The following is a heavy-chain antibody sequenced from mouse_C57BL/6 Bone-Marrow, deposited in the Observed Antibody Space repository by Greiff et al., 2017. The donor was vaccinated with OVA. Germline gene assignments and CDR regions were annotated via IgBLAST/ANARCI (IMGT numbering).Heavy chain of an antibody. CDR1: GYTFTSYT. Sequence: VQLQESGAELARPGASVKMSCKASGYTFTSYTMHWVKQRPGQGLEWIGYINPSSGYTKYNQKFKDKATLTADKSSSTAYMQLSSLTSEDSAVYYGARPYYYGSPWFAYWGQGTLVTVSA. D-gene: IGHD1-1*01. CDR3: ARPYYYGSPWFAY. CDR2: INPSSGYT. J-gene: IGHJ3*01. V-gene: IGHV1-4*01.